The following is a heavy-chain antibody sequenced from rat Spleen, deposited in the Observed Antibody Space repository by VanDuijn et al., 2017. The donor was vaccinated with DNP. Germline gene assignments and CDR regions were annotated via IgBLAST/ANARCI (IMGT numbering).Heavy chain of an antibody. CDR2: ISYSGTT. J-gene: IGHJ2*01. Sequence: EVQLQESGPGLVKPSQSLSLTCSVTGYSITSNYWGWIRKFPGNKMEWIGHISYSGTTNYNPSLKSRISITRDTSKNQFFLHLNSVTSEDTATYYCTSSSFDYWGQGVMVTVSS. V-gene: IGHV3-1*01. CDR3: TSSSFDY. CDR1: GYSITSNY.